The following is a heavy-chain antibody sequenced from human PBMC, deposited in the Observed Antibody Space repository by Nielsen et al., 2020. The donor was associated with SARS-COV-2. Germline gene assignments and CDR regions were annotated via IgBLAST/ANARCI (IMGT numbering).Heavy chain of an antibody. CDR2: ISSSSSYI. V-gene: IGHV3-21*01. D-gene: IGHD1-26*01. CDR3: AKGPKQYSGSYWYFDY. Sequence: GESLKISCAASGFTFSSYSMNWVRQAPGKGLEWVSSISSSSSYIYYADSVKGRFTISRDNAKNSLYLQMNSLRAEDTAVYYCAKGPKQYSGSYWYFDYWGQGTLVTVSS. CDR1: GFTFSSYS. J-gene: IGHJ4*02.